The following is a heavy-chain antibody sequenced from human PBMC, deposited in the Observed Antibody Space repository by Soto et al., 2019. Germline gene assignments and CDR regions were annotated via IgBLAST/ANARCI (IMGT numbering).Heavy chain of an antibody. CDR3: AKDGILDSSGHYYYFDY. CDR1: RFTFRSYG. Sequence: QVQLVESGGGVVQPGRSLRLSCAASRFTFRSYGMHWVRQAPGKGLEWVAVISSDGTNKYYVDSVKGRFTISRDNSRNTLYLQMNSLRPEDTAVYYCAKDGILDSSGHYYYFDYWGQGTLVTVSS. V-gene: IGHV3-30*18. J-gene: IGHJ4*02. D-gene: IGHD3-22*01. CDR2: ISSDGTNK.